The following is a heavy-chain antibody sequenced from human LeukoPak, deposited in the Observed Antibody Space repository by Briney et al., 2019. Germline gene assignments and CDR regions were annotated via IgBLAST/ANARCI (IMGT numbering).Heavy chain of an antibody. D-gene: IGHD1-26*01. J-gene: IGHJ4*02. CDR1: GYTFTDYY. CDR3: SRGEVDGPDFDY. CDR2: INPNSVT. Sequence: GASVKVSCRASGYTFTDYYIHWVRQAPGQGLEWMGWINPNSVTNYAQKFQGRVIMTRDTSISTAYMELSRLTSDDMAVYYCSRGEVDGPDFDYWGQGTLVTVSS. V-gene: IGHV1-2*02.